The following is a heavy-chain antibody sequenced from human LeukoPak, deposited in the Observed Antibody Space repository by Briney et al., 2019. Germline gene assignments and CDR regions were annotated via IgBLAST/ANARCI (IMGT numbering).Heavy chain of an antibody. CDR1: GGTFSRYA. CDR3: ASSADSSGYYDY. V-gene: IGHV1-69*05. Sequence: GASVKVSCKASGGTFSRYAISWVRQAPGQGLEWMGGIIPIFGTANYAQKFQGRVTITTDESTSTAYMELSSLRSEDTAVYYCASSADSSGYYDYWGQGTLVTVSS. J-gene: IGHJ4*02. D-gene: IGHD3-22*01. CDR2: IIPIFGTA.